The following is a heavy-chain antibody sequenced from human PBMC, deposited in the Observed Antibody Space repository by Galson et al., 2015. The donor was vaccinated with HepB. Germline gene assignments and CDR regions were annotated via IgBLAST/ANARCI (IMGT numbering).Heavy chain of an antibody. CDR3: AKGDRMDV. D-gene: IGHD1-14*01. CDR1: GFTFGSSP. Sequence: SLRLSCAGSGFTFGSSPMTWVRQAPGKGLDWVSAITPSADRTFYADSVRGRFTISRDNSRNTLYLQMNSLRAEDTAVYFCAKGDRMDVWGQGTTVTVSS. J-gene: IGHJ6*02. CDR2: ITPSADRT. V-gene: IGHV3-23*01.